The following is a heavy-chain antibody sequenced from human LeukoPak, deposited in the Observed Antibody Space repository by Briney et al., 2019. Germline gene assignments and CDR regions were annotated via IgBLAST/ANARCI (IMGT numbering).Heavy chain of an antibody. J-gene: IGHJ2*01. CDR2: IIPIFGTA. Sequence: GASVKVSCKASGGTFSSYAISWVRQAPGQGLEWMGGIIPIFGTANYAQKFQGRVTITADEFTSTVYMELSSLRSEDTAVYYCARDRSGVPGTPWYFDLWGRGTLVTVSS. CDR1: GGTFSSYA. CDR3: ARDRSGVPGTPWYFDL. D-gene: IGHD3-10*01. V-gene: IGHV1-69*13.